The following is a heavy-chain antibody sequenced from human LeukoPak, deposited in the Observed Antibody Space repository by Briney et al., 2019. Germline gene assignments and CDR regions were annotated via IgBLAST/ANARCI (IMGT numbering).Heavy chain of an antibody. CDR2: INPSGGST. CDR1: GYTFTSYY. Sequence: ASVEVSCKASGYTFTSYYMHWVRQAPGQGLEWMGIINPSGGSTSYAQKFQGRVTMTRDTSTSTVYMELSSLRSEDTAVYYCARAAAGDYFFDYWGQGTLVTVSS. J-gene: IGHJ4*02. V-gene: IGHV1-46*01. CDR3: ARAAAGDYFFDY. D-gene: IGHD7-27*01.